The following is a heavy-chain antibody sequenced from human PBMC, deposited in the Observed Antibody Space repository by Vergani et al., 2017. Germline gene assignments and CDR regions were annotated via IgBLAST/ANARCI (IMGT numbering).Heavy chain of an antibody. D-gene: IGHD3-22*01. V-gene: IGHV1-69*04. CDR1: GGTFSSYA. J-gene: IGHJ3*01. CDR2: IIPILGIA. CDR3: AGDLEYYYDSSGYYF. Sequence: QVQLVQSGAEVKKPGSSVKVSCKASGGTFSSYAISWVRQAPGQGLEWMGRIIPILGIANYAQKFQGRVTITADKSTSTAYMELSSLRSEDTAVYYCAGDLEYYYDSSGYYFWGQGTMVTVSS.